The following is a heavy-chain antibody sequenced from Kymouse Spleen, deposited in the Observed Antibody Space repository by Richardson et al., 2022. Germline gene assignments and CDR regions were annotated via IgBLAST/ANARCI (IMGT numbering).Heavy chain of an antibody. Sequence: QLQLQESGPGLVKPSETLSLTCTVSGGSISSSSYYWGWIRQPPGKGLEWIGSIYYSGSTYYNPSLKSRVTISVDTSKNQFSLKLSSVTAADTAVYYCARKGYGSGSYYFPDYWGQGTLVTVSS. V-gene: IGHV4-39*01. CDR3: ARKGYGSGSYYFPDY. CDR1: GGSISSSSYY. J-gene: IGHJ4*02. CDR2: IYYSGST. D-gene: IGHD3-10*01.